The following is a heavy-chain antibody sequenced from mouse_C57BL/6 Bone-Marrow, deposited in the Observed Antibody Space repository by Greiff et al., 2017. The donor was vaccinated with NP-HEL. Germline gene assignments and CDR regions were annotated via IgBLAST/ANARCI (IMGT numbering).Heavy chain of an antibody. Sequence: VKPGASVKIPCKASGYTFTDYNMDWVKQSHGKSLEWIGDINPNNGGTIYNQKFKGKATLTVDKSSSTAYMELRSLTSEDTAVYYCARQGGYGNSFFDYWGQGTTLTVSS. V-gene: IGHV1-18*01. CDR1: GYTFTDYN. CDR2: INPNNGGT. J-gene: IGHJ2*01. D-gene: IGHD2-1*01. CDR3: ARQGGYGNSFFDY.